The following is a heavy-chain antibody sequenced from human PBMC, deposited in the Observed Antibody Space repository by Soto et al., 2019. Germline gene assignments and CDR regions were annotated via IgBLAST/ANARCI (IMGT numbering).Heavy chain of an antibody. Sequence: QVQLQQWGAGLLKPSETLYLTCAVYGGSFSGYYWSWIRQPPGKGLEWIGEINHSGSTNYNPSLKSRVTISVDTSKNQFSLKLSSVTAADTAGYYCARAGFRRLAAPPDYWGQGTLVTVSS. CDR3: ARAGFRRLAAPPDY. CDR1: GGSFSGYY. CDR2: INHSGST. J-gene: IGHJ4*02. V-gene: IGHV4-34*01. D-gene: IGHD6-6*01.